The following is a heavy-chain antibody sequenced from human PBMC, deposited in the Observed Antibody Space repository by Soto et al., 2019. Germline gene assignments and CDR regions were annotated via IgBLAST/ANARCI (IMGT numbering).Heavy chain of an antibody. CDR3: ARGGGIYSISWPLDY. Sequence: ASVKVSCKASGYTFTNYGISWVRQAPGQGLEWMGWTSDYNGNTNYAQKFQGRVTLTTDTSTSTAYMELRSLRSDDTAVYYCARGGGIYSISWPLDYWGQGTMVTVS. CDR1: GYTFTNYG. D-gene: IGHD6-13*01. J-gene: IGHJ4*02. CDR2: TSDYNGNT. V-gene: IGHV1-18*04.